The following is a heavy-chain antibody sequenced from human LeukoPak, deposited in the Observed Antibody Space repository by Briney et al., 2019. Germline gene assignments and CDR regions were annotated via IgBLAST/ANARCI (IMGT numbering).Heavy chain of an antibody. CDR2: IYYSGST. V-gene: IGHV4-59*01. CDR3: ARVLAVAGREDYYYGMDV. CDR1: GGSISSYY. J-gene: IGHJ6*02. D-gene: IGHD6-19*01. Sequence: SETLSLTCTVSGGSISSYYWSWIRQPPGKGLEWIGYIYYSGSTNYNPSLKSRVTISVDTSKNQFSLKLSSVTAADTAVYYCARVLAVAGREDYYYGMDVWGQGTTVTVSS.